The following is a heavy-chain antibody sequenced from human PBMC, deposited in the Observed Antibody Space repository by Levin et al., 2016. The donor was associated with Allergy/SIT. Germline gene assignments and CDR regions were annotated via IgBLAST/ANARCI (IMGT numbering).Heavy chain of an antibody. D-gene: IGHD1-26*01. V-gene: IGHV3-30*03. Sequence: GESLKISCAASGFTFSSYGMHWVRQAPGKGLEWVAVISYDGSNKYYADSVKGRFTISRDNSKNTLYLQMNSLRAEDTAVYYCARPNIVGATGAFVYWGQGTLVTVSS. CDR3: ARPNIVGATGAFVY. CDR1: GFTFSSYG. CDR2: ISYDGSNK. J-gene: IGHJ4*02.